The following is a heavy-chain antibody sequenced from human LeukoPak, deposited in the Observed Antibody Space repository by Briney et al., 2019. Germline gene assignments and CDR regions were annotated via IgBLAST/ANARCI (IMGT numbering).Heavy chain of an antibody. CDR3: AKGGDSSGWFNWFDH. J-gene: IGHJ5*02. CDR2: VFYTGST. V-gene: IGHV4-59*01. CDR1: GGSLNSYY. D-gene: IGHD6-19*01. Sequence: SETLSLTCTVSGGSLNSYYWNWIRQSPGKGLEWIGYVFYTGSTNYNPSLKSRVTISADTSKNLFSLQLKSVTAADTAIYYCAKGGDSSGWFNWFDHWGQGALVIVSS.